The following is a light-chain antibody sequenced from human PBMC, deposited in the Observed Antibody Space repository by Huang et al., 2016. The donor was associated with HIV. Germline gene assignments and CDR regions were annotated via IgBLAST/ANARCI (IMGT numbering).Light chain of an antibody. CDR3: MQTLQTPLT. J-gene: IGKJ4*01. CDR1: QSLLHSNGYKY. V-gene: IGKV2-28*01. CDR2: LGS. Sequence: DIVMTQSPLSLPVTPGEPASISCRPSQSLLHSNGYKYLDWYLQKPGQSPHLLIYLGSNRASGVPDRFSGSGSGTDFTLKISRVESEDVGVYYCMQTLQTPLTFGGGTKVEIK.